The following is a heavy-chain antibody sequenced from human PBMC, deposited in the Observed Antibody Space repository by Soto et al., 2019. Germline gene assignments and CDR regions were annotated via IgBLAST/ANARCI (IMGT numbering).Heavy chain of an antibody. V-gene: IGHV4-39*01. CDR3: ARQIKSYYYGMDV. CDR1: GGSISSSSYY. J-gene: IGHJ6*02. Sequence: KPSETLSLTCTVSGGSISSSSYYWGWIRQPPGKGLEWIGSIYYSGSTYYNPSLKSRVTISVDTSKNQFSLKLSSVTAADTAVYYCARQIKSYYYGMDVWGQGTTVTVSS. CDR2: IYYSGST.